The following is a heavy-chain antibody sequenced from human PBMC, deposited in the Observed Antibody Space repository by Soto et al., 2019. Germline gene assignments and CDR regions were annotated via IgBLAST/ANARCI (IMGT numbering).Heavy chain of an antibody. V-gene: IGHV4-59*01. Sequence: SETLSLICLVSGGSIRSYYWSWIRQSPEKGLEWIGYFYHSGNSNYNPSLKSRVTISVATSKNQLSLSLRSVTAADTAVYFSARIHSVAPYGYVNGGLDVWGQGTTVTVSS. D-gene: IGHD3-16*01. CDR3: ARIHSVAPYGYVNGGLDV. J-gene: IGHJ6*02. CDR2: FYHSGNS. CDR1: GGSIRSYY.